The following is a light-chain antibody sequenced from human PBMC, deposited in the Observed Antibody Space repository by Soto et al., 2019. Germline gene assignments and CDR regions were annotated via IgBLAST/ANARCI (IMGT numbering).Light chain of an antibody. CDR2: DAS. J-gene: IGKJ5*01. Sequence: MTQSPLYLHVTPGEPASITCQASQDISDVLNWYQQQPGKAPKVLIYDASKLQTGVPSRFSGRGSGKDFTFTISSLQPDDSGTYYCQQFYDLPITVGQGTRLEIK. CDR1: QDISDV. V-gene: IGKV1-33*01. CDR3: QQFYDLPIT.